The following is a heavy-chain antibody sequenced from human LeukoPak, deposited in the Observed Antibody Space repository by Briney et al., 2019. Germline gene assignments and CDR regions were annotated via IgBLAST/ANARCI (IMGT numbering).Heavy chain of an antibody. V-gene: IGHV1-69*13. D-gene: IGHD3-22*01. J-gene: IGHJ5*02. CDR2: IIPIFGTA. CDR1: GGTFSSYA. Sequence: SVKVSCKASGGTFSSYAISWVRQAPGQGLEWMGGIIPIFGTANYAQKFQGRVTITADESTSTAYMELSSLRSEDTAVYYCARHYYDSSGYGRWFDPWGQGTLVTVSS. CDR3: ARHYYDSSGYGRWFDP.